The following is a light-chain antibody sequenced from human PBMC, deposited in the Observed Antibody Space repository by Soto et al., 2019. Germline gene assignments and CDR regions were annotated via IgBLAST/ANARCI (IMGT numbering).Light chain of an antibody. V-gene: IGKV1-5*01. CDR1: QNIDTW. CDR3: QHKGT. J-gene: IGKJ1*01. CDR2: AVS. Sequence: DIQMTQSPSTLSAYVGDTVTISCRASQNIDTWLAWYQQKPGEAPKFLIYAVSHLEGGVPSRFSGSGSGTEFTLAISSLQPDDFATYYCQHKGTFGPGTRVEI.